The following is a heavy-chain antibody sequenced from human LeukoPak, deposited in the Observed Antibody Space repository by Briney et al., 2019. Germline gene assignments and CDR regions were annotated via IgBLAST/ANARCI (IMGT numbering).Heavy chain of an antibody. V-gene: IGHV3-23*01. Sequence: GGSLRLSCAAPGFIFDNYAIHWVRQAPGKGLEWVSRISGSGGSTYYADSVKGRFTISRDNSKNTLYLQMNSLRAEDTAIYYCAKYRTGPPYGLDVWGQGTTVTVSS. CDR1: GFIFDNYA. D-gene: IGHD4-11*01. J-gene: IGHJ6*02. CDR2: ISGSGGST. CDR3: AKYRTGPPYGLDV.